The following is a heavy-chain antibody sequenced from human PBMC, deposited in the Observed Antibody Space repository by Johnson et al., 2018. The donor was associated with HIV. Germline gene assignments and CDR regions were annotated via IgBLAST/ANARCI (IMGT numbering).Heavy chain of an antibody. CDR2: ISGSGGTT. J-gene: IGHJ3*02. D-gene: IGHD1-26*01. CDR3: AKDLRRGSGSYSDAFDI. Sequence: VQLVESGGGVVRPGESLRLSCAASGFTFSTYAMHWVRQAPGKGLEWVSVISGSGGTTYCADSVKGRFTISRDNSENTLYLQMNSLRAEDTAVYYCAKDLRRGSGSYSDAFDIWSQGTMVTVSS. CDR1: GFTFSTYA. V-gene: IGHV3-23*04.